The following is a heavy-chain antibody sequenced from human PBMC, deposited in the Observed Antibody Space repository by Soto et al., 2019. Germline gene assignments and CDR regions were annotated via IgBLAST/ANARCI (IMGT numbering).Heavy chain of an antibody. CDR2: INHSGST. V-gene: IGHV4-34*01. CDR3: RLVSAIRDNYGTDV. J-gene: IGHJ6*02. CDR1: GGSLSGYS. Sequence: SQTLALSCPVSGGSLSGYSWRWIRQTPGKGLEWIGEINHSGSTNYNPYLQSRVTISVDMYKNQFSLKVNSVTSADTVVYYCRLVSAIRDNYGTDVWGQGITVTVSS. D-gene: IGHD2-15*01.